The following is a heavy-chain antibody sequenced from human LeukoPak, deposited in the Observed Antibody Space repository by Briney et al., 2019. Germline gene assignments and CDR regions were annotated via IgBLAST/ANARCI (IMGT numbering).Heavy chain of an antibody. CDR2: ISGSGGST. CDR1: GFTFSSYA. D-gene: IGHD4-17*01. CDR3: AKRSGYGLYYFDY. J-gene: IGHJ4*02. V-gene: IGHV3-23*01. Sequence: GGSLRLSCAASGFTFSSYAMSWVRQAPGKGLEWVSAISGSGGSTYYADSVKGRFTISRDNSKSTLYLQMNSLRVEDTAVYYCAKRSGYGLYYFDYWGQGTLVTVSS.